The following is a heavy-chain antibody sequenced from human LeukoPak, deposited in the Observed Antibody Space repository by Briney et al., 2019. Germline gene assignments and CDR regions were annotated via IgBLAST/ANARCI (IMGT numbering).Heavy chain of an antibody. D-gene: IGHD6-13*01. CDR3: ARATLIAAAGQYNWFDP. J-gene: IGHJ5*02. V-gene: IGHV5-10-1*01. Sequence: GESLRISCKGSGYSFTSYWISWVRQMPGKGLEWMGRIDPSDSYTNYSPSFQGHVTISADKSISTAYLQWSSLKAPDTAMYYCARATLIAAAGQYNWFDPWGQGTLVTVSS. CDR2: IDPSDSYT. CDR1: GYSFTSYW.